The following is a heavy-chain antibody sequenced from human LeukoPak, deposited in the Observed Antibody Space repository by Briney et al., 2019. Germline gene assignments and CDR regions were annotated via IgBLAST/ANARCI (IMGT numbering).Heavy chain of an antibody. CDR1: GGSISSYY. D-gene: IGHD5-18*01. J-gene: IGHJ5*01. CDR3: ARDRVKRGYSYESPPNWFDS. Sequence: PSETLSLTCTVSGGSISSYYWNWIRQPPGKGLEWIGYIYYSGSTNYNPSLKSRVTISLDTSKTQFSLTVNSVTAADTAVYYCARDRVKRGYSYESPPNWFDSWGQGTLVTVSS. V-gene: IGHV4-59*01. CDR2: IYYSGST.